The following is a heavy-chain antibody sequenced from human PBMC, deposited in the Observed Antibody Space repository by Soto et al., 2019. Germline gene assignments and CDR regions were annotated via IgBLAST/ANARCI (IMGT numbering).Heavy chain of an antibody. D-gene: IGHD6-13*01. CDR2: INPNSGGT. V-gene: IGHV1-2*04. CDR1: GYTFTCYY. Sequence: ASVKVSCKASGYTFTCYYMHWVRQAPGQGLEWMGWINPNSGGTNYAQKFQGWVTMTRDTSISTAYMELSRLRSDDTAVYYCATSIAAAGTGFDYWGQGTLVTVSS. CDR3: ATSIAAAGTGFDY. J-gene: IGHJ4*02.